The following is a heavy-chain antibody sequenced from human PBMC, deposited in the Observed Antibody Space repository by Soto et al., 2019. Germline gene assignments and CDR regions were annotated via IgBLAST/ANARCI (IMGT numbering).Heavy chain of an antibody. D-gene: IGHD2-15*01. CDR1: GFTFSSYA. CDR3: ARDIYPYCSGGSCRQNWFDP. Sequence: PGGSLRLSCAASGFTFSSYAMHWVRQAPGKGLEWVAVISYDGSNKYYADSVKGRFTISRDNSKNTLYLQMNSLRAEDTAVYYCARDIYPYCSGGSCRQNWFDPWGQGTLVTVSS. CDR2: ISYDGSNK. J-gene: IGHJ5*02. V-gene: IGHV3-30-3*01.